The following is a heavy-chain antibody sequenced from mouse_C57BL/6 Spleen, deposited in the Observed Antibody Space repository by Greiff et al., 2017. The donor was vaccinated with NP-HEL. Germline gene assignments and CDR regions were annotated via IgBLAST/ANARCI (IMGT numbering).Heavy chain of an antibody. V-gene: IGHV1-59*01. CDR1: GYTFTSYW. Sequence: VQLQQPGAELVRPGTSVKLSCKASGYTFTSYWMHWVKQRPGQGLEWIGVIDPSDSYTNYNPKFKGKATLTVDPSSSPAYMQLSSLTSEDSAVYYCVMRSPDGYYGDYWGQGTTLTVSS. J-gene: IGHJ2*01. CDR2: IDPSDSYT. D-gene: IGHD2-3*01. CDR3: VMRSPDGYYGDY.